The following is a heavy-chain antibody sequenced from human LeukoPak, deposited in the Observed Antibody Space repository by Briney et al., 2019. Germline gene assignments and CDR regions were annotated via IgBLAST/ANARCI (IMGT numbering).Heavy chain of an antibody. V-gene: IGHV3-7*01. Sequence: PGGSLRLSCAASGFTFSSYWMNWVRQAPGKGLEWVANIKQDGSEKYYVDSVKGRFTISRDNAKNPLYLQMNSLRAEDTAVYYCARTLNSSGWRHFDYWGQGTLVTVSS. D-gene: IGHD6-19*01. J-gene: IGHJ4*02. CDR2: IKQDGSEK. CDR3: ARTLNSSGWRHFDY. CDR1: GFTFSSYW.